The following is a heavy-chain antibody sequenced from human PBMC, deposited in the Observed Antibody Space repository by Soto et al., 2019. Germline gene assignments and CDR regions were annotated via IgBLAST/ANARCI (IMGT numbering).Heavy chain of an antibody. CDR1: GFTFSSYA. D-gene: IGHD3-16*02. CDR3: AKRKRSLKHQPAFDYYYYYMDV. Sequence: GGSLRLSCAASGFTFSSYAMSWVRQAPGKGLEWVSAISGSGGSTYYADSVKGRFTISRDNSKNTLYPQMNSLRAEDTAVYYCAKRKRSLKHQPAFDYYYYYMDVWGKGTTVTVSS. CDR2: ISGSGGST. J-gene: IGHJ6*03. V-gene: IGHV3-23*01.